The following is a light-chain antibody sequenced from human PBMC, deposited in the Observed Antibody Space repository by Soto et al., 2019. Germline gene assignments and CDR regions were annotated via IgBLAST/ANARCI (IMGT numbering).Light chain of an antibody. CDR1: QDISGF. CDR2: GAS. V-gene: IGKV1-9*01. Sequence: DIQLTQSPSFLSASVGDTVTITCRASQDISGFLAWYQQKPGTAPRVLVHGASILQSGVPPRFSGSGSVTEYTFTITSLQPEDFATYHCQQLDSFPYTFGQGTKVEIK. CDR3: QQLDSFPYT. J-gene: IGKJ1*01.